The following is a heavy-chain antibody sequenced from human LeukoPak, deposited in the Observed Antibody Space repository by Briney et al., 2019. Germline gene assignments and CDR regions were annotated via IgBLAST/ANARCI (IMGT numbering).Heavy chain of an antibody. J-gene: IGHJ5*02. Sequence: GGSLRLSCAASGFTFRTYSMNWVRQTPGKGLEWVSSMSTRSEYIYHADSVKGRFTISRDNAKNSLYLLIPSLRAEDTAVYYCARGGLPSAIDWFDPWGQGTLVTVSS. CDR2: MSTRSEYI. V-gene: IGHV3-21*01. CDR3: ARGGLPSAIDWFDP. CDR1: GFTFRTYS. D-gene: IGHD2-2*02.